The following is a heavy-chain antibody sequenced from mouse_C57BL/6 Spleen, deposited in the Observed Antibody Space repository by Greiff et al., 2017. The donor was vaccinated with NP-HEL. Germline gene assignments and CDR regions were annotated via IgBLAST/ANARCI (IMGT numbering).Heavy chain of an antibody. D-gene: IGHD2-4*01. Sequence: EVQLQESGGGLVKPGGSLKLSCAASGFTFSSYAMSWVRQTPEKRLEWVATISDGGSYTYYPDNVKGRFTISRDNAKNNLYLQMSHLKSEDTAMYYCARDRGYDYYYYAMDYWGQGTSVTVSS. V-gene: IGHV5-4*01. CDR1: GFTFSSYA. J-gene: IGHJ4*01. CDR3: ARDRGYDYYYYAMDY. CDR2: ISDGGSYT.